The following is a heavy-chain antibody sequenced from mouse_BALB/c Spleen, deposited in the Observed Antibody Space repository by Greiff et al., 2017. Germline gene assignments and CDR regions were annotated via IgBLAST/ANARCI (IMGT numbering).Heavy chain of an antibody. V-gene: IGHV1S81*02. Sequence: QVQLQQSGAELVKPGASLKLSCTASGYTFTSYYMYWVKQRPGQGLEWIEEINTSNGGTNFNEKFKNKATLTIDKSSSTAFMHLSSLTSEDSAVYYCTRAVFGYDGAWFAYWGQGTLVTVSA. D-gene: IGHD2-2*01. CDR3: TRAVFGYDGAWFAY. J-gene: IGHJ3*01. CDR1: GYTFTSYY. CDR2: INTSNGGT.